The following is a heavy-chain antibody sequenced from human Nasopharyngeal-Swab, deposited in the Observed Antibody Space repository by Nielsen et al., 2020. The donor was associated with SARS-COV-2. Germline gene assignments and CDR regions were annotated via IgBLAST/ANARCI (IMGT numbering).Heavy chain of an antibody. D-gene: IGHD5-18*01. CDR2: FDPEDGET. J-gene: IGHJ3*02. CDR3: ARDLTAMVPSDAFDI. V-gene: IGHV1-24*01. Sequence: ASVKVSCKVSGYTLTELSMHWVRQAPGKGLEWMGGFDPEDGETIYAQKFQGRVTMTEDTSTDTAYMELSSLRSEDTAVYYCARDLTAMVPSDAFDIWGQGTMVTVSS. CDR1: GYTLTELS.